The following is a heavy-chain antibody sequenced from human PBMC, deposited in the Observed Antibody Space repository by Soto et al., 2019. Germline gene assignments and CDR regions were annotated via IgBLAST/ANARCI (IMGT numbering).Heavy chain of an antibody. V-gene: IGHV3-7*03. CDR3: ARDTAVAPFDY. CDR2: IKQDGSEK. J-gene: IGHJ4*02. D-gene: IGHD5-18*01. Sequence: GGSLRLSCAASGFTFSSYWMNWVRQAPGKGLGWVANIKQDGSEKYYVDSVKGRFTISRDNAKNSLYLQMNSLRAEDTALYYCARDTAVAPFDYWGQGTLVTVSS. CDR1: GFTFSSYW.